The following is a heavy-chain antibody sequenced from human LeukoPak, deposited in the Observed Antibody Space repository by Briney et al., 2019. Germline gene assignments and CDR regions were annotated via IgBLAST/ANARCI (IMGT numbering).Heavy chain of an antibody. D-gene: IGHD6-19*01. CDR3: ARETVAVAGGFDY. V-gene: IGHV3-30-3*01. J-gene: IGHJ4*02. Sequence: PGGSLRLSCAASGFTSSSYAMTWVRQAPGKGLEWVAVISYDGSNKYYADSVKGRFTFSRDNSKNTLYLQMNSLRVEDTAVYYCARETVAVAGGFDYWGQGTLVTVSS. CDR1: GFTSSSYA. CDR2: ISYDGSNK.